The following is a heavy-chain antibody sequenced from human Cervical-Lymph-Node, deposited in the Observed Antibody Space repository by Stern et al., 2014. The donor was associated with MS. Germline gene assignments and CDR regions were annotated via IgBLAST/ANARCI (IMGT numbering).Heavy chain of an antibody. CDR2: ISAYNGNT. CDR3: ARLGVAGTNYYYGMDV. V-gene: IGHV1-18*04. D-gene: IGHD6-19*01. J-gene: IGHJ6*02. CDR1: GYTFTSYG. Sequence: VHLVESGAEVKKPGASVKVSCKASGYTFTSYGISWVRQAPGQGLEWMGWISAYNGNTHYAQKLQGRVTMTTDTSTSTAYMELRSLRSDDTAVYYCARLGVAGTNYYYGMDVWGQGTTVTVSS.